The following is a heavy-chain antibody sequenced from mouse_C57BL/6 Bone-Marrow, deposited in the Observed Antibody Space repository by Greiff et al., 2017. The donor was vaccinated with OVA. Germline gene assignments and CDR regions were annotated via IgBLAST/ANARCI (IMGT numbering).Heavy chain of an antibody. CDR1: GFTFSDAW. D-gene: IGHD2-3*01. CDR3: TRRLLAWFAY. CDR2: IRNKANNHAT. Sequence: EVQVVESGGGLVQPGGSMKLSCAASGFTFSDAWMDWVRQSPEKGLEWVAEIRNKANNHATYYAESVKGRFTISRDDSKSSVYLQMNSLRAEDTGIYYCTRRLLAWFAYWGQGTLVTVSA. V-gene: IGHV6-6*01. J-gene: IGHJ3*01.